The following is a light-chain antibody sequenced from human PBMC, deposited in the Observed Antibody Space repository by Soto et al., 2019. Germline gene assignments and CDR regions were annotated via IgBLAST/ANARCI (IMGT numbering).Light chain of an antibody. V-gene: IGLV2-14*01. J-gene: IGLJ2*01. Sequence: QSALTQPPSVSGSPGQSITISCTGTSRDVGGYNYVSWYQQHPGKAPKLMIYEVSNRPSGVSNRFSGSKSGNTASLTISGLQAEDEADYYCSSYTSSTTLVVFGGGTKLTVL. CDR3: SSYTSSTTLVV. CDR2: EVS. CDR1: SRDVGGYNY.